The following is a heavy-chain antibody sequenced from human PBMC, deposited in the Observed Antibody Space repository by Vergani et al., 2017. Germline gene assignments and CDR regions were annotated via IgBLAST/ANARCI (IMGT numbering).Heavy chain of an antibody. J-gene: IGHJ3*02. V-gene: IGHV4-59*01. CDR2: IYYSGST. Sequence: QVQLQESGPGLVKPSETLSLTCTVSGGSISSYYWSWIRQPPGKGLEWIGYIYYSGSTNYNPSLKSRVTISVDTAKNQFSLQLSSVTAAVTAVYYCARGLSTASYCSSTSCRLGAFDIWGQGTMVTVSS. CDR3: ARGLSTASYCSSTSCRLGAFDI. D-gene: IGHD2-2*01. CDR1: GGSISSYY.